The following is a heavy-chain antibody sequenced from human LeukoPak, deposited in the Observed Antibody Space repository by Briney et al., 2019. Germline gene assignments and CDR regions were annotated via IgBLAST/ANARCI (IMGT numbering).Heavy chain of an antibody. CDR1: GFTFSSYA. Sequence: GGSLRLSCAASGFTFSSYAMSWVPQAPGKGLEWVSAISGSGGSTSYADSVKGRITISRDNSKNTLYLQMNSRRAEDTAVYYCAKWNKRWLQLSFLDYWGQGNLVTVSS. CDR3: AKWNKRWLQLSFLDY. CDR2: ISGSGGST. J-gene: IGHJ4*02. V-gene: IGHV3-23*01. D-gene: IGHD5-24*01.